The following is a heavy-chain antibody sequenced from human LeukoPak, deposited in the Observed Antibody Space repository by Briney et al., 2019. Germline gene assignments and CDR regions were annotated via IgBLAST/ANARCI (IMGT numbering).Heavy chain of an antibody. V-gene: IGHV3-11*01. D-gene: IGHD6-19*01. CDR1: GFTFSDYY. CDR3: AVAVTGSNEAFDI. Sequence: GGSLRLSCAASGFTFSDYYMSWFRQAPGKGLEWVSYISRGGSTTYYADSVKGRFTISRDNTKNSLYLQMNNLRAEDTAVYYCAVAVTGSNEAFDIWGQGTMVTVSS. J-gene: IGHJ3*02. CDR2: ISRGGSTT.